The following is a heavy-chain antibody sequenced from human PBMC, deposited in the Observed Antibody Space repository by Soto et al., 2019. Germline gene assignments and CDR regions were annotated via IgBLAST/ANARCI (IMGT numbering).Heavy chain of an antibody. CDR1: RGSFSGYY. J-gene: IGHJ4*02. V-gene: IGHV4-34*01. Sequence: QVQLQQWGAGLLKPSETLSLTCAVYRGSFSGYYWSWIRQPPGKGLEWIGEINHSGSTNYNPSLKSRFTISVDRSKNQFSLKLSSVTAADTAVYYCARDNCSGGSCYSFFDYWGQGTLVTVSS. CDR3: ARDNCSGGSCYSFFDY. D-gene: IGHD2-15*01. CDR2: INHSGST.